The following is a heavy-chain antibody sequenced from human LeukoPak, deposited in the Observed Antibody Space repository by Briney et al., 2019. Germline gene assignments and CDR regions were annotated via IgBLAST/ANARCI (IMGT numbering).Heavy chain of an antibody. CDR2: IYYTGST. V-gene: IGHV4-59*01. D-gene: IGHD6-19*01. Sequence: SETLSLTCTVSGGSISSYYWSWIRQPPGKGLEWIGHIYYTGSTNYNPSLKSRVAISVDTSKNQFSLKLSSVTAADTAVYYCARGEPAFYSGWYTFYFDYWGQGTLVTVSS. CDR3: ARGEPAFYSGWYTFYFDY. CDR1: GGSISSYY. J-gene: IGHJ4*02.